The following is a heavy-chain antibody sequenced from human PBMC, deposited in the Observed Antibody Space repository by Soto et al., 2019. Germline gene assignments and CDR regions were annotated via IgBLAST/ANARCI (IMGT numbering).Heavy chain of an antibody. CDR2: IYYSGST. CDR1: GGSIRSYF. CDR3: ARGGRYYDILTGYPYYYGMDV. J-gene: IGHJ6*02. V-gene: IGHV4-59*01. Sequence: SETLSLTCTVSGGSIRSYFWNWIRQPPGKGLEWIGYIYYSGSTSYNPSLKSRVTMSVDTSNNQCSLKVRSVTAADTAVYYCARGGRYYDILTGYPYYYGMDVWGQGTTVTVSS. D-gene: IGHD3-9*01.